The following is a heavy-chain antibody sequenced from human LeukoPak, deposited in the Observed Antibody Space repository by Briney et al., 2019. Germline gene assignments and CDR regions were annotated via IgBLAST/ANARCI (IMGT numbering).Heavy chain of an antibody. CDR2: ISYDGSNK. CDR3: ATTLGSGWKFDY. J-gene: IGHJ4*02. Sequence: GGSLRLSCEASGFSFSSYGMHWVRQAPGKGLEWVAVISYDGSNKYYADSVKGRFTISRDNSKNTLFLQMNSLRPDDTAVYYCATTLGSGWKFDYWGQGTLVTVSS. V-gene: IGHV3-30*03. CDR1: GFSFSSYG. D-gene: IGHD6-19*01.